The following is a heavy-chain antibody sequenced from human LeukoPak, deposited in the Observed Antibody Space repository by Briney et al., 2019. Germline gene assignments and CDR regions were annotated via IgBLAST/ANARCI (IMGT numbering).Heavy chain of an antibody. V-gene: IGHV4-39*01. D-gene: IGHD1-20*01. CDR1: GGSISSSSYY. J-gene: IGHJ6*03. Sequence: SETLSLTCTVSGGSISSSSYYWGWIRQPPGKGLEWIGSIYYSGSTYCNPSLKSRVTISVDTSKNQFSLKLSSVTAADTAVYYCASHNWNYYYYYYMDVWGKGTTVTVSS. CDR3: ASHNWNYYYYYYMDV. CDR2: IYYSGST.